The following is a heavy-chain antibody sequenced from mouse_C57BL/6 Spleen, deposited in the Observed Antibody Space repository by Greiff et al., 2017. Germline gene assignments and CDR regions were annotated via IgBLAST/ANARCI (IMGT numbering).Heavy chain of an antibody. J-gene: IGHJ1*03. D-gene: IGHD2-4*01. CDR2: IDPSDSET. Sequence: QVQLQQPGAELVRPGSSVKLSCKASGYTFTSYWMHWVKQRPIQGLEWIGNIDPSDSETHYNQKFKDKATLTVDKSSSTDYMQLSSLTSEDSAVYYCARQGGASYDYDWYFDVWGTGTTVTVSS. CDR1: GYTFTSYW. CDR3: ARQGGASYDYDWYFDV. V-gene: IGHV1-52*01.